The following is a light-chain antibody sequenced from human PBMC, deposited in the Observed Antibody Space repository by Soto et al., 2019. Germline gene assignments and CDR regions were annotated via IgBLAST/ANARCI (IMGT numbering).Light chain of an antibody. J-gene: IGKJ4*01. V-gene: IGKV3-20*01. CDR1: QSVSSSY. Sequence: EIVLTQSPGTLSLSPGERATLSCMASQSVSSSYLAWYQQKPGQAPRLLIYGASSRATGIPDRFSGSGSGTDFTLTISRLEPEDFAVYYCQQYGSSLTCGGRTKVVIK. CDR2: GAS. CDR3: QQYGSSLT.